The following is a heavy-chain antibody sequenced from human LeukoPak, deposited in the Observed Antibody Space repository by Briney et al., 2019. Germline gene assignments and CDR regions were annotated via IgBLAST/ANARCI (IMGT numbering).Heavy chain of an antibody. CDR2: IESGGKT. Sequence: GGSLRLSCAASGFTFSSYAMSWVRQAPGKGLEWVSVIESGGKTSYGDSVKGRFTISRDNSKNTLYLQMNNLVAEDTAVYYCTRDHRAMGRDTKGFDPWGQGTLVTVSS. V-gene: IGHV3-23*01. J-gene: IGHJ5*02. CDR3: TRDHRAMGRDTKGFDP. CDR1: GFTFSSYA. D-gene: IGHD2-2*01.